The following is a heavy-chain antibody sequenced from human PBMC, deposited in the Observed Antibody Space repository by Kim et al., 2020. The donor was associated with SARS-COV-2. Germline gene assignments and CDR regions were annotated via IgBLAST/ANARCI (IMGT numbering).Heavy chain of an antibody. CDR3: ARDLGVVITYGMDV. J-gene: IGHJ6*02. D-gene: IGHD3-3*01. V-gene: IGHV3-33*01. Sequence: ADSVKGRFTISRDNSKNTLYLQMNSLRAEDTAVYYCARDLGVVITYGMDVWGQGTTVTVPS.